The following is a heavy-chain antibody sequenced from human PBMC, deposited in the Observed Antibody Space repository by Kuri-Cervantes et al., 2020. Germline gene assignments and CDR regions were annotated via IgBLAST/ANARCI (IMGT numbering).Heavy chain of an antibody. CDR2: INHSGST. J-gene: IGHJ4*02. CDR3: ARGVRIPSYYYDSSGKFDY. Sequence: SETLSLTCAVSGGSISSGGYSWSWIRQPPGKGLEWIGYINHSGSTNYNPSLKSRVTISVDTSQNQFSLKLSSVTAADTAVYYCARGVRIPSYYYDSSGKFDYWGQGTLVTVSS. D-gene: IGHD3-22*01. V-gene: IGHV4-30-2*01. CDR1: GGSISSGGYS.